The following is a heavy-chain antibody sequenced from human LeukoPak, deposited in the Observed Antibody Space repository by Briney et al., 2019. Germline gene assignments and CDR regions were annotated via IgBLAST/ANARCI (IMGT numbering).Heavy chain of an antibody. V-gene: IGHV3-23*01. CDR2: ISGGADST. J-gene: IGHJ4*02. D-gene: IGHD3-10*01. CDR3: AKVGDPTYYYGSGSYRDY. CDR1: GFTFSTYD. Sequence: GGSLRLSCAASGFTFSTYDMTWIRQAPGKGLEWVSAISGGADSTYYADSVKGRFTISRDNSKNTLNLQMNSLRAEDTAVYYCAKVGDPTYYYGSGSYRDYWGQGTLVTVSS.